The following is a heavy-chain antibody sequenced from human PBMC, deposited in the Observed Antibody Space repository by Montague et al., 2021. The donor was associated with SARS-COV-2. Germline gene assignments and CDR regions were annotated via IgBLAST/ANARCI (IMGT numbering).Heavy chain of an antibody. CDR2: IYYSGST. Sequence: SETLSLTCTVSGGSINSFYWGWVRQPPGKGLEWIGYIYYSGSTNYNPSLKSRVTISVDTSKNQFSLRLSSVTAADTAVYYCARDLPPSRPRNPVWGQGTLVTVSS. D-gene: IGHD2/OR15-2a*01. CDR3: ARDLPPSRPRNPV. J-gene: IGHJ4*02. CDR1: GGSINSFY. V-gene: IGHV4-59*01.